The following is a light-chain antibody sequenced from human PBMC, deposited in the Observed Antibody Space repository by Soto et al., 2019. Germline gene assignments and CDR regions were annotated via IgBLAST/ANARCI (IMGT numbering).Light chain of an antibody. J-gene: IGKJ1*01. CDR3: QQYGSSPWT. CDR1: QSVSSSY. Sequence: EIVLTQSPGTLSLSPGERATLSCRASQSVSSSYLAWYQQKPGQAPRPLIYGASSRALDIPDRFSVSGSGIDFTLTISRLEPEDFAVYYCQQYGSSPWTFGQGTKVEIK. V-gene: IGKV3-20*01. CDR2: GAS.